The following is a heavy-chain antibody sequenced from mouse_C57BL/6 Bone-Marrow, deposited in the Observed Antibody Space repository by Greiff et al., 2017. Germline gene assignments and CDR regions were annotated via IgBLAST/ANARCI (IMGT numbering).Heavy chain of an antibody. CDR3: ASGTGTWYFDV. V-gene: IGHV5-6*01. CDR1: GFTFSSYG. J-gene: IGHJ1*03. D-gene: IGHD4-1*01. CDR2: ISSGSSYT. Sequence: VQLKESGGDLVKPGGSLKLSCAASGFTFSSYGMSWVRQTPDKRLEWVATISSGSSYTYYPDSVKGRVTISRDNAKNTLYLQMGSLKSEDTAMYYCASGTGTWYFDVWGTGTTVTVSS.